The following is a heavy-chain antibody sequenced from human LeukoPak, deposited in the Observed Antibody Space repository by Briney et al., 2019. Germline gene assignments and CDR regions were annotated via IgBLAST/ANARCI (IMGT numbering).Heavy chain of an antibody. CDR2: MSYSGKI. Sequence: SETLSLTCTISGDSITKKNFFWGWIRQPPGKGLEWIVSMSYSGKIYYNPSLKSRVSISIDTSKNQLSLKLNSVTAADTAVYYCACLTTADAFDIWGQGTMVTVSS. CDR1: GDSITKKNFF. V-gene: IGHV4-39*07. J-gene: IGHJ3*02. D-gene: IGHD3-22*01. CDR3: ACLTTADAFDI.